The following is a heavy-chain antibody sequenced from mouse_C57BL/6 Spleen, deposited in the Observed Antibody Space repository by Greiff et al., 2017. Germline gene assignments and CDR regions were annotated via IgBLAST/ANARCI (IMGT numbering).Heavy chain of an antibody. Sequence: EVQLQQSGPELVKPGASVKISCKASGYTFTDYYMNWVKQSPGKSLEWIGDINPNNGGTSYNQKFKGKATLTVDKSSSTAYMELRSLTSEDSAVYYCARGVTTVVATMDYYAMDYWGQGTSVTVSS. D-gene: IGHD1-1*01. CDR1: GYTFTDYY. CDR2: INPNNGGT. V-gene: IGHV1-26*01. CDR3: ARGVTTVVATMDYYAMDY. J-gene: IGHJ4*01.